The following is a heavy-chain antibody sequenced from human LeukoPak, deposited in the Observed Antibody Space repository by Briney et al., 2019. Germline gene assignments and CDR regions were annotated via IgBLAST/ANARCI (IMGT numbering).Heavy chain of an antibody. CDR3: ARGPALIDAFWFDP. CDR1: GYTFTGYY. CDR2: INPNSGGT. Sequence: ASVKVSCKASGYTFTGYYMHWVRQAPGQGLEWMGWINPNSGGTNYAQKFQGRVTMTRDTSISTAYTELSRLRSDDTAVYYCARGPALIDAFWFDPWGQGTLVTVSS. D-gene: IGHD3-22*01. J-gene: IGHJ5*02. V-gene: IGHV1-2*02.